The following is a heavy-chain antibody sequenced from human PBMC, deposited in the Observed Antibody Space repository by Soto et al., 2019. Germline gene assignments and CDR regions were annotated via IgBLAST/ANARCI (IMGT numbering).Heavy chain of an antibody. Sequence: SVKVSCKASGGTFSSYAISWVRQAPGQGLEWMGGIIPIFGTANYAQKFQGRVTITADESTSTAYMELSSLRSEDTAVYYCARVSRVDFGVVNGSWFDPWGQGTLVTVSS. CDR1: GGTFSSYA. D-gene: IGHD3-3*01. CDR2: IIPIFGTA. CDR3: ARVSRVDFGVVNGSWFDP. V-gene: IGHV1-69*13. J-gene: IGHJ5*02.